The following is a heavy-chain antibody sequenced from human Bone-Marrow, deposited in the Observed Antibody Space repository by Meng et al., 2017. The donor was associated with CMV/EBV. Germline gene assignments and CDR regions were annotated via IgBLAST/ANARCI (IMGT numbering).Heavy chain of an antibody. V-gene: IGHV4-59*01. D-gene: IGHD3-22*01. CDR3: ASDDGPYYYDSSGPGGNWFDP. CDR1: GGSISSYY. Sequence: SETLSLTCTVSGGSISSYYWSWIRQPPGKGLEWIGYIYDSGSTNYNPSLKSRVTISVDTSKNQFSLKLSSLAAADTAVYYCASDDGPYYYDSSGPGGNWFDPWGQGTLVTAPQ. J-gene: IGHJ5*02. CDR2: IYDSGST.